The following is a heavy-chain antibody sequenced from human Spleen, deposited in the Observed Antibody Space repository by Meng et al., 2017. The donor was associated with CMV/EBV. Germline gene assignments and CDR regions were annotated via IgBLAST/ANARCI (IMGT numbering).Heavy chain of an antibody. D-gene: IGHD6-6*01. CDR2: IYSGGST. Sequence: SCAASGFTVSSNYMSWVRRAPGKGLEWVSVIYSGGSTYYADTVKGPFTISRDNSKNTLYLQMNSLRAEDTAVYYCARADSSSAPFDYWGQGTLVTVSS. CDR3: ARADSSSAPFDY. V-gene: IGHV3-53*01. CDR1: GFTVSSNY. J-gene: IGHJ4*02.